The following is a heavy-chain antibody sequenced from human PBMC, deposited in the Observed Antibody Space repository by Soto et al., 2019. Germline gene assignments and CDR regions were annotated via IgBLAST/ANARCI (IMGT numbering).Heavy chain of an antibody. J-gene: IGHJ4*02. D-gene: IGHD6-6*01. CDR3: ARAPKVSGSSQTRPDF. CDR2: ISQSGNT. Sequence: SETLSLTCSIYSGSFSGYYWSWIRQPPGKGLEWIGEISQSGNTNYSPSLKSRVSISIDTSKKQFSLNLASVSAADTAVYYCARAPKVSGSSQTRPDFWGQGILVTVSS. CDR1: SGSFSGYY. V-gene: IGHV4-34*01.